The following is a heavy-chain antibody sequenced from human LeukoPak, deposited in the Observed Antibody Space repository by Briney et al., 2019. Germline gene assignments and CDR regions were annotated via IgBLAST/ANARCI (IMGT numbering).Heavy chain of an antibody. CDR2: MNPNSGNT. J-gene: IGHJ6*03. V-gene: IGHV1-8*01. CDR3: ARAGLGGYSYGYPGYMDV. Sequence: ASVKVSCKASGYTFTSYDINWVQQATGQGLEWMGWMNPNSGNTGYAQKFQGRVTMTRNTSISTAYMELSSLRSEDTAVYYCARAGLGGYSYGYPGYMDVWGKGTTVTVSS. D-gene: IGHD5-18*01. CDR1: GYTFTSYD.